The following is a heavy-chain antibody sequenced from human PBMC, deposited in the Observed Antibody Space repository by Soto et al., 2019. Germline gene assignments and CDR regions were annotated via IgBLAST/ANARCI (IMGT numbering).Heavy chain of an antibody. CDR2: IRNKANSDTT. D-gene: IGHD3-3*01. Sequence: EVQLVESGGGLVQPGESTRLSCAVSGFSFSDHHMEWVSQAPGKGLEWVGRIRNKANSDTTEYAASVKGRFTISRDDSTNTVDLQMNSLKTEDTATYYGGRVGGWSGGSNGFDFWGQGTFVTVSS. CDR1: GFSFSDHH. CDR3: GRVGGWSGGSNGFDF. J-gene: IGHJ3*01. V-gene: IGHV3-72*01.